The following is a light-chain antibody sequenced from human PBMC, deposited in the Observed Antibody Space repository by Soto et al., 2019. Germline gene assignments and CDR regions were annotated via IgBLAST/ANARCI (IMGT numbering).Light chain of an antibody. CDR1: QSVSSN. J-gene: IGKJ5*01. V-gene: IGKV3-15*01. CDR2: GAS. Sequence: ELVMTQSPATLSVSPGERATLSCRASQSVSSNLAWYQQKPGQAPRLLIYGASTRATGIPARFSGSGSGTEFTLTISSLQSEDFAVYYCQQYNNWLTFGQGTRLEIK. CDR3: QQYNNWLT.